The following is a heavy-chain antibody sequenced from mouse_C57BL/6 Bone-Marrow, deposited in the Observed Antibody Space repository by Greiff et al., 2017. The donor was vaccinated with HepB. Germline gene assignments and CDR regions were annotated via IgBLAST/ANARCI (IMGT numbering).Heavy chain of an antibody. D-gene: IGHD1-1*01. Sequence: EVQVVESGGGLVQPGGSLKLSCAASGFTFSDYYMDWVRQTPEKGLEWVAYISNGGGSNYYPDTVKGRVTISIDNAKTTLYLQMSRLKSEDTAIDYCSRLLTWLAYWGQGTPVTVSA. CDR3: SRLLTWLAY. CDR2: ISNGGGSN. CDR1: GFTFSDYY. V-gene: IGHV5-12*01. J-gene: IGHJ3*01.